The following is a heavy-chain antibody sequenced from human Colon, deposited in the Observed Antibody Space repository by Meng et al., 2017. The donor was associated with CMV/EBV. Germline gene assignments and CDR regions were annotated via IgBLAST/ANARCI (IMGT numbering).Heavy chain of an antibody. CDR2: IRNKANSYAA. V-gene: IGHV3-73*01. J-gene: IGHJ3*01. Sequence: GGSLRLSCAASGFTFSGSAMHWVRQASGKGLEWVGRIRNKANSYAAAYAASVKGRSTISRDNSKNTLFLQMNSLRPEDTGVYYCAKIPHYSDGPRDTFNVWGQGTLVTVSS. CDR3: AKIPHYSDGPRDTFNV. CDR1: GFTFSGSA. D-gene: IGHD3-22*01.